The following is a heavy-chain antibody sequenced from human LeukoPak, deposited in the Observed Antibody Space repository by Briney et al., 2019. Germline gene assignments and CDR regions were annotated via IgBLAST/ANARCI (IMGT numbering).Heavy chain of an antibody. D-gene: IGHD2-15*01. CDR3: ARDEYCSGGSCFKYNWFDP. V-gene: IGHV3-30*04. Sequence: GGSLRLSCAASGFTFSSYAMHWVRQAPGKGLEWVAVISYDGSNKYYADSGKGRFTISRDNSKNTLYLQMNSLRAEDTAVYYCARDEYCSGGSCFKYNWFDPWGQGTLVTVSS. CDR2: ISYDGSNK. J-gene: IGHJ5*02. CDR1: GFTFSSYA.